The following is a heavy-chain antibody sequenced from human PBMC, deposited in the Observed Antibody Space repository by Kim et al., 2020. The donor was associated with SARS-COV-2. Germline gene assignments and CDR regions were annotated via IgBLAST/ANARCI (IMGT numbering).Heavy chain of an antibody. Sequence: SETLSLTCSVSGGSISSSRDSWGWIRQPPGKGLEWIGIISYSGNTYYNPSLTGRLTMSVDTSKTQFSLKLTSVTAADTAFFYCARRYCRFGFCYFFHYWG. CDR1: GGSISSSRDS. D-gene: IGHD2-15*01. V-gene: IGHV4-39*01. J-gene: IGHJ4*01. CDR2: ISYSGNT. CDR3: ARRYCRFGFCYFFHY.